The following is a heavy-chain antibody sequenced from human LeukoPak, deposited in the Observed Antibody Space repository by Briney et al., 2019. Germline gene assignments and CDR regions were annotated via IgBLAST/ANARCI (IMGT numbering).Heavy chain of an antibody. V-gene: IGHV3-7*01. D-gene: IGHD3-9*01. CDR3: ATDYDVLTGYYSDVGY. CDR2: IKQDGSEK. CDR1: GFTFSSYA. Sequence: GGSLRLSCSASGFTFSSYALHWVRQAPGKGLEWVANIKQDGSEKYYVDSVKGRFTTSRDNSKNTLYLQMNSLRAEDTAVYYCATDYDVLTGYYSDVGYWGQGTLVTVSS. J-gene: IGHJ4*02.